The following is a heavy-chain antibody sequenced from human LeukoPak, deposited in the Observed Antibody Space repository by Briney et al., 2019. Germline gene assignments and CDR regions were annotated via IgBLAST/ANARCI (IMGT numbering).Heavy chain of an antibody. CDR1: GYTFTSYD. V-gene: IGHV1-8*03. CDR2: MNPNSGNT. CDR3: ARVGSSYSSSSTLPDY. J-gene: IGHJ4*02. D-gene: IGHD6-6*01. Sequence: ASVKVSCKASGYTFTSYDINWVRQATGQGLEWMGWMNPNSGNTGYAQKFQSRVTITRNTSISTAYMELSSLRSEDTAVYYCARVGSSYSSSSTLPDYWGQGTLVTVSS.